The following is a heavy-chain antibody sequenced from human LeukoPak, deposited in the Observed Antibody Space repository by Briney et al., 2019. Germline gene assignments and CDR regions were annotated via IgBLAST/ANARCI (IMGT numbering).Heavy chain of an antibody. CDR1: GFTFSSYA. D-gene: IGHD6-19*01. Sequence: GGSLRLSCAASGFTFSSYAMSWVRQAPGKGLEWVSGIRGSGGSTYYADSVKGRFAISRDNSKNTLYLQMNSLRAEDTAVYYCAKDHGVAVAASVVAYWGQGTLVTVSS. CDR2: IRGSGGST. V-gene: IGHV3-23*01. J-gene: IGHJ4*02. CDR3: AKDHGVAVAASVVAY.